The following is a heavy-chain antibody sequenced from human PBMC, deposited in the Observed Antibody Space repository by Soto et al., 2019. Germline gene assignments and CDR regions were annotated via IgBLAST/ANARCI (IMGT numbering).Heavy chain of an antibody. CDR1: GGSFSGYY. D-gene: IGHD6-19*01. J-gene: IGHJ4*02. Sequence: SETLSLTCAVYGGSFSGYYWSWIRQPPGKGLEWIGEINHSGSTNYNPSLKSRVTISVDTSKNQFSLKLGSVTAADTAVYYCASVPVAAGTRYFDYWGQGTLVTVSS. CDR2: INHSGST. V-gene: IGHV4-34*01. CDR3: ASVPVAAGTRYFDY.